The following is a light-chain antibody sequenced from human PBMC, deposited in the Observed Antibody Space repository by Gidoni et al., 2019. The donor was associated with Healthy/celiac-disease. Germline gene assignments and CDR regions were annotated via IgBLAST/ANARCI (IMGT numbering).Light chain of an antibody. V-gene: IGKV3-11*01. J-gene: IGKJ1*01. CDR1: QSVGSY. CDR2: DAS. CDR3: LQRSNWPPSWT. Sequence: EIVLTQSPATLSVSPGERATLSCRASQSVGSYLAWYQQKPGQAPRLLISDASNRATGIPARFSGSGSGTDFTLTISSLEPEDFAVYYCLQRSNWPPSWTFGQXTKVEIK.